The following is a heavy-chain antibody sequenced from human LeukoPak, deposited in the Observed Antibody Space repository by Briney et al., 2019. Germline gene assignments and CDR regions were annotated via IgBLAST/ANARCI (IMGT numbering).Heavy chain of an antibody. Sequence: SGGSLRLSCAASGFTVSSNYMSWVRQAPGKGLEWVSVIYSGGSTYYADSVKGRFTISRDNSNNTLYLQMNSLRAEDTAVYYCARDGRYSSSWHQYYYYMDVWGKGTTVTVSS. D-gene: IGHD6-13*01. V-gene: IGHV3-66*01. CDR1: GFTVSSNY. CDR2: IYSGGST. CDR3: ARDGRYSSSWHQYYYYMDV. J-gene: IGHJ6*03.